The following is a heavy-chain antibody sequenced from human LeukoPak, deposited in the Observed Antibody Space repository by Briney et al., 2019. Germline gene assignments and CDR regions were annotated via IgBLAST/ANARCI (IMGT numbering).Heavy chain of an antibody. CDR2: ITGSGGST. Sequence: GGSLRLSCTASGFTFNLYAMTWVRQAPGKGLEWVSAITGSGGSTYYADSVKGRFTISRDNSKNTVYLQMNSLRVDDTAVYYCANSKVADFHYWGRGTRVTVPS. CDR3: ANSKVADFHY. V-gene: IGHV3-23*01. D-gene: IGHD6-19*01. J-gene: IGHJ4*02. CDR1: GFTFNLYA.